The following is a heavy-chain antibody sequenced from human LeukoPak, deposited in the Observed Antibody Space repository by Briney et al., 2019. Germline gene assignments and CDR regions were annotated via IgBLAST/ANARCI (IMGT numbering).Heavy chain of an antibody. CDR3: ASSRYGSGSSPQLYYYYGMDV. J-gene: IGHJ6*02. D-gene: IGHD3-10*01. V-gene: IGHV3-11*01. CDR1: GFTFNHYA. Sequence: PGGSLRLSCAASGFTFNHYAMYWVRQAPGKGLEWVSYISSSGSTIYYADSVKGRFTISRDNAKNSLYPQMNSLRAEDTAVYYCASSRYGSGSSPQLYYYYGMDVWGQGTTVTVSS. CDR2: ISSSGSTI.